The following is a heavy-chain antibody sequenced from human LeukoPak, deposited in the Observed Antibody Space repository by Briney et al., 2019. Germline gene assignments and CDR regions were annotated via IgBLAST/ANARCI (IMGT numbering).Heavy chain of an antibody. D-gene: IGHD6-13*01. J-gene: IGHJ6*02. V-gene: IGHV3-33*01. CDR3: ARDFGSRNYPNGMDV. CDR2: IWYDGSNK. Sequence: GRPLSLCCAAAGITISSYGMHWVRKARGKGQEWGTVIWYDGSNKYYADSVKDLITISSDNSKNTLYLQMNSLRAEDTAVYYCARDFGSRNYPNGMDVWGQGTTVTVSS. CDR1: GITISSYG.